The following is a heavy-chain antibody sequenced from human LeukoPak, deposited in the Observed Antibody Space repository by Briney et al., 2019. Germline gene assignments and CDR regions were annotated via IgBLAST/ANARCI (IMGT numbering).Heavy chain of an antibody. J-gene: IGHJ4*02. CDR2: MNPNSGNT. CDR3: ARDGSGILWRIFDY. V-gene: IGHV1-8*02. D-gene: IGHD3-10*01. CDR1: GGTFSSYT. Sequence: ASVKVSCKASGGTFSSYTISWVRQATGQGLEWMGWMNPNSGNTGYAQKFQGRVTMTRNTSISTAYMELSSLRSEDTAVYYCARDGSGILWRIFDYWGQGALVTVSS.